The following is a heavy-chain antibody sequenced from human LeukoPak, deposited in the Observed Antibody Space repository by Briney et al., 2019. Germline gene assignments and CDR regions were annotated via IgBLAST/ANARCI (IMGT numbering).Heavy chain of an antibody. CDR2: IYYSGST. Sequence: SETLSLTCTVSGGSISSYYWSWIRQPPGKGLEWIGYIYYSGSTNYNPSLKSRVTKSVDTSKNQFSLKLSSVTAADTAVYYCARDRGPWGITYYGMDVWGQGTTVTVSS. J-gene: IGHJ6*02. CDR3: ARDRGPWGITYYGMDV. V-gene: IGHV4-59*01. D-gene: IGHD3-16*01. CDR1: GGSISSYY.